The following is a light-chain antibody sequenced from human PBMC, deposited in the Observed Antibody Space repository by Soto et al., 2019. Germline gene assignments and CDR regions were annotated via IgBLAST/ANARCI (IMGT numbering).Light chain of an antibody. J-gene: IGLJ2*01. Sequence: SYELTQPPSESVSPGQTARITCSGDALPNQYAYWYQQKPGQAPVLLIYRYTERPSGIPERFSGSSSGTTVTLTISGVQAEDEADYFCQSADGSGSYVVFGGGTKLTVL. CDR2: RYT. V-gene: IGLV3-25*03. CDR3: QSADGSGSYVV. CDR1: ALPNQY.